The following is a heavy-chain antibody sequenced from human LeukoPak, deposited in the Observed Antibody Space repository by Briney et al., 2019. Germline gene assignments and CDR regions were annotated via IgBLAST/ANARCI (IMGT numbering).Heavy chain of an antibody. V-gene: IGHV3-23*01. CDR3: AKVGGYDNDAFDI. CDR1: GFTFSSYA. Sequence: GGSLRLSCAASGFTFSSYAMSWVRQAPGKGLEWVSAIRGSGGSTYYADSVKGRFTISRDNSKNTLYLQMNSLRAEDTAVYYCAKVGGYDNDAFDIWGQGTMVTVSS. CDR2: IRGSGGST. J-gene: IGHJ3*02. D-gene: IGHD5-12*01.